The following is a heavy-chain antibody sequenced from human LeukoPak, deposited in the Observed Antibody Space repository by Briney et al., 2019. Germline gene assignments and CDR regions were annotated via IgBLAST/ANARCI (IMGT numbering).Heavy chain of an antibody. CDR3: ARVSSSWYQDWYFDL. CDR1: GGSISSYY. CDR2: IDTSGNT. J-gene: IGHJ2*01. Sequence: SETLSLTCTVSGGSISSYYWSWLRQPAGKGLEWIGRIDTSGNTNYKPSLKSRVTISVDTSKNQFSLKLNSVTAADTAVYYCARVSSSWYQDWYFDLWGRGTLVTVSS. V-gene: IGHV4-4*07. D-gene: IGHD6-13*01.